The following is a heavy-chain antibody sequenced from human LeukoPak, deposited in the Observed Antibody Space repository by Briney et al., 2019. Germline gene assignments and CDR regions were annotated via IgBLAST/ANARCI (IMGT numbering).Heavy chain of an antibody. CDR3: ARGGRYCSSTSCYTRPFDY. J-gene: IGHJ4*02. CDR1: GFTFSSYS. CDR2: ISSSSSTI. Sequence: GGSPRLSCAASGFTFSSYSMNWVRQAPGKGLEWVSYISSSSSTIYYADSVKGRFTISRDNAKNSLYLQMNSLRDEDTAVYYCARGGRYCSSTSCYTRPFDYRGQGTLVTVSS. D-gene: IGHD2-2*02. V-gene: IGHV3-48*02.